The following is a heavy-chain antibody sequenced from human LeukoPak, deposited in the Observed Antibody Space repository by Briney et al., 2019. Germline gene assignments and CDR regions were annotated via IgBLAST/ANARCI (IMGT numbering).Heavy chain of an antibody. D-gene: IGHD2-15*01. Sequence: GGSLRLSCAASGFTFSSYWMHWVRQAPGKGLVWVSAISNNGGYTYYADSVQGRFTISRDNSKSTLCLQMNSLRAEDTAVYYCAKRLGYCSDGSCYFPYWGQGTLVTVSS. CDR2: ISNNGGYT. J-gene: IGHJ4*02. CDR1: GFTFSSYW. CDR3: AKRLGYCSDGSCYFPY. V-gene: IGHV3-23*01.